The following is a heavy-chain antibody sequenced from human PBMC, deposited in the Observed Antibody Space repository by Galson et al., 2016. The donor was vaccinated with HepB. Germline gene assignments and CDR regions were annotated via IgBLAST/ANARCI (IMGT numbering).Heavy chain of an antibody. CDR1: GYTFTSYY. D-gene: IGHD6-13*01. Sequence: SVKVSCKASGYTFTSYYVYWVRQAPGRGLEWVGVINPTGGSTDFAPRFQDRVTLTRDTSKGPVYLELTSLTSDDTAVYFCARDYGAGGFYYFDYWGQGTLITVSS. V-gene: IGHV1-46*01. CDR3: ARDYGAGGFYYFDY. J-gene: IGHJ4*02. CDR2: INPTGGST.